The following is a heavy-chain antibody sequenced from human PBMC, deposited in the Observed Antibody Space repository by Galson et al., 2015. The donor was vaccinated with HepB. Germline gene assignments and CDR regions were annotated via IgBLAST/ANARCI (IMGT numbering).Heavy chain of an antibody. CDR2: INPSGGST. CDR3: AGTRGLNDAFDI. V-gene: IGHV1-46*01. J-gene: IGHJ3*02. CDR1: GYTFTSYY. Sequence: SVKVSCKASGYTFTSYYMHWVRQAPGQGLEWMGIINPSGGSTSYAQKFQGRVTMTRDTSTSTVYMELSSLRSEDTAVYYCAGTRGLNDAFDIWGQGTMVTVSS.